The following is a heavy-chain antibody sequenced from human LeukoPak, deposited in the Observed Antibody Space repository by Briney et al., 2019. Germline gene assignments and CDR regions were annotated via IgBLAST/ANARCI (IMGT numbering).Heavy chain of an antibody. CDR3: ARGPTDISFNAFDI. V-gene: IGHV3-64*01. CDR2: ISSSGNYT. D-gene: IGHD4-17*01. CDR1: GFTFSRYG. Sequence: GGSLRLSCAGSGFTFSRYGMYWVRQAPGKGLEHVSGISSSGNYTYYANSVRGRFTIYRDNSKKTLYLQMGSLRAEDTAVYYCARGPTDISFNAFDIWGQGTMVTVSS. J-gene: IGHJ3*02.